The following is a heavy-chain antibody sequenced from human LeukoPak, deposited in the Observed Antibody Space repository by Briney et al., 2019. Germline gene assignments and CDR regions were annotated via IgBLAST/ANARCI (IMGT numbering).Heavy chain of an antibody. D-gene: IGHD2-15*01. V-gene: IGHV1-69*05. CDR2: IIAIFGTA. CDR3: ARDEKKYCSGGSCPAYFDY. Sequence: SVKVSCKASGGTFSSYAISRVRQAPGQGREGMGGIIAIFGTANYAQKFQGRVTITTDESTSTAYMELRSLRSDDTAVYYCARDEKKYCSGGSCPAYFDYWGQGTLVTVSS. CDR1: GGTFSSYA. J-gene: IGHJ4*02.